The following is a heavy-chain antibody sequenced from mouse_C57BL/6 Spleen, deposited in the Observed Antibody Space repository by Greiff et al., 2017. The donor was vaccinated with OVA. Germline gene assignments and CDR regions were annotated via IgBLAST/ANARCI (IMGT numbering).Heavy chain of an antibody. CDR3: ARDGTPYFDY. CDR2: ISSGSSTI. CDR1: GFTFSDYG. J-gene: IGHJ2*01. V-gene: IGHV5-17*01. D-gene: IGHD1-1*01. Sequence: EVHLVESGGGLVKPGGSLKLSCAASGFTFSDYGMHWVRQAPEKGLEWVAYISSGSSTIYYADTVKGRFTISRDNAKNTLFLQMTSLRSEDTAMYYCARDGTPYFDYWGQGTTLTVSS.